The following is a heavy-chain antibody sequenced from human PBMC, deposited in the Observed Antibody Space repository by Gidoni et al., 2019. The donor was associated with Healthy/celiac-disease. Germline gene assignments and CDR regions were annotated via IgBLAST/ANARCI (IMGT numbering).Heavy chain of an antibody. CDR3: AREQLRSNWFDP. V-gene: IGHV3-7*04. CDR1: GFTFSSYW. D-gene: IGHD3-16*01. J-gene: IGHJ5*02. Sequence: EVQLVESGGGSVQTGGSLRLICAAAGFTFSSYWMSWVRQAPGKGLEWVANLKQDGSEKYYVDSVKGRFTISRDNAKNSLYLQMNSLRAEDTAVSYCAREQLRSNWFDPWGQGTLVTVSS. CDR2: LKQDGSEK.